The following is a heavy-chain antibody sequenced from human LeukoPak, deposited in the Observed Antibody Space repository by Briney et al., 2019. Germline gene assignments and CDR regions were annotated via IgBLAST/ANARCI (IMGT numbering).Heavy chain of an antibody. CDR2: INHNGNVS. Sequence: GGSLRLSCAASGFTFSSYWMNWARQAPGKGLEWVASINHNGNVSYYVDSVKGRFTISRDNAKNSLYLQMSNLRAEDTAVYFCARGGGLDVWGQGATVTVSS. D-gene: IGHD3-16*01. V-gene: IGHV3-7*03. J-gene: IGHJ6*02. CDR3: ARGGGLDV. CDR1: GFTFSSYW.